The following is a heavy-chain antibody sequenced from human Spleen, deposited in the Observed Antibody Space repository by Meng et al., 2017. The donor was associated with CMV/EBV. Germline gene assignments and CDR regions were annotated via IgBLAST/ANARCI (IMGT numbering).Heavy chain of an antibody. V-gene: IGHV3-30-3*01. CDR2: VSYDGTNK. CDR3: AKGQRTSIYYYGMDV. D-gene: IGHD2-2*01. Sequence: LSLTCAASGFTFSSYVMNWVRQAPGKGLEWVAVVSYDGTNKYYADSVKGRFTISRDNAKNTLFLQMNSLRPDDTALYYCAKGQRTSIYYYGMDVWGQGTTVTVSS. CDR1: GFTFSSYV. J-gene: IGHJ6*02.